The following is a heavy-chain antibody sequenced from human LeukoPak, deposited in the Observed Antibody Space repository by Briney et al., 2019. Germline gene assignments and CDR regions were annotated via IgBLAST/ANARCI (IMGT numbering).Heavy chain of an antibody. J-gene: IGHJ4*02. V-gene: IGHV3-33*01. Sequence: GGALTLSCAASGFTFSNYGMHWVRQAPAKGLEWVAAIWYDGSNKYYGDSVKGRFTISRDNSKNTLYLQMNSLRAEDTAAYYCARAGYGDPHFDFWGQGTLVTVSS. CDR1: GFTFSNYG. CDR3: ARAGYGDPHFDF. D-gene: IGHD4-17*01. CDR2: IWYDGSNK.